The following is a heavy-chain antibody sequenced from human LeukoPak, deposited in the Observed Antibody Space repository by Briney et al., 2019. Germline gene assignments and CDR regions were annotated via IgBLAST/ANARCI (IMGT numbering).Heavy chain of an antibody. Sequence: SETLSLTCTVSGFSISRSRYYWGWIRQPPGKGLEWIGTVSYSGSTHYNPPLESRVTISVDTSKNQFSLKLSSVTAADTAVYYCARFLGGRGGAFDIWGQGTMVTVSS. CDR2: VSYSGST. CDR3: ARFLGGRGGAFDI. J-gene: IGHJ3*02. CDR1: GFSISRSRYY. V-gene: IGHV4-39*07. D-gene: IGHD3-16*01.